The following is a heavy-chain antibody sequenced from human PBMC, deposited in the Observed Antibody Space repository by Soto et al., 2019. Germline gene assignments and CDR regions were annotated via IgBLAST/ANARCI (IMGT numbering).Heavy chain of an antibody. V-gene: IGHV1-69*13. CDR3: ARGGGPYVWFNEF. CDR2: IIPVFGTT. CDR1: GGLFSSFA. Sequence: SVKVSCKDSGGLFSSFAISWVRQAPGQGLEWVGGIIPVFGTTNYAEKFQGRVTITADESTNTAYMELSSLTSGDTAMYYCARGGGPYVWFNEFWGQGTLVTVSS. D-gene: IGHD3-16*01. J-gene: IGHJ4*02.